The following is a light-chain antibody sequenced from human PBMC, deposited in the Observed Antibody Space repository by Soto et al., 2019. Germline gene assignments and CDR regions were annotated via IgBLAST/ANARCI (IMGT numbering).Light chain of an antibody. Sequence: QSVLTQSPSASGSPGQSITISCTGTSSDVGAYNYVSWYQQHPGKAPKLIISEVSNRPSGVSNRFSGSKSGNTASLTISGLQAEDEADYYCSSYTSSSTVVFGGGTKLTVL. CDR2: EVS. V-gene: IGLV2-14*01. CDR3: SSYTSSSTVV. CDR1: SSDVGAYNY. J-gene: IGLJ2*01.